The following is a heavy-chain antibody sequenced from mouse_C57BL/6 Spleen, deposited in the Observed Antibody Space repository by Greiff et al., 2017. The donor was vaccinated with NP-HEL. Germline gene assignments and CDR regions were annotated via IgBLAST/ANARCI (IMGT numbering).Heavy chain of an antibody. D-gene: IGHD1-1*01. Sequence: EVQLQQSGAELVRPGASVKLSCTASGFNIKDDYMHWVKQRPEQGLEWIGWIDPENGDTEYASKVQGKAIITADTSSNTAYLQRSSLTSEDTAVYYCTDYDGSSCGFAYWGQGTLVTVAA. CDR2: IDPENGDT. J-gene: IGHJ3*01. V-gene: IGHV14-4*01. CDR3: TDYDGSSCGFAY. CDR1: GFNIKDDY.